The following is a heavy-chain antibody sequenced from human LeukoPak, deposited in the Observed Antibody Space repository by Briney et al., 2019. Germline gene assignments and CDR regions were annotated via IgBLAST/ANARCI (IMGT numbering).Heavy chain of an antibody. J-gene: IGHJ4*02. D-gene: IGHD6-19*01. CDR2: IYYSGST. V-gene: IGHV4-59*01. Sequence: PSETLSLTCTVSGGSISSYYWSRIRQPPGKGLEWIGDIYYSGSTNYNPSLKSRITISIDTSKKQFSLKLSSVTASDTAVYYCARTIGSGLIDYWGQGTQVTVSS. CDR1: GGSISSYY. CDR3: ARTIGSGLIDY.